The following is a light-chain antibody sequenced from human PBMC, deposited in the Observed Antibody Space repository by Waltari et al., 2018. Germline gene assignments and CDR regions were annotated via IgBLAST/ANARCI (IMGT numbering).Light chain of an antibody. CDR2: WAS. V-gene: IGKV4-1*01. J-gene: IGKJ1*01. CDR1: RSILSSANNKNY. CDR3: QEYYTIPPWA. Sequence: DIVMTQSPDSLSLSLGERATIHYRSSRSILSSANNKNYLGWYQKKPGQPPKLLFYWASTRQSGVPDRFSASGSGTDFSLTISSLQAEDVAVYYCQEYYTIPPWAFGQGTKVEIK.